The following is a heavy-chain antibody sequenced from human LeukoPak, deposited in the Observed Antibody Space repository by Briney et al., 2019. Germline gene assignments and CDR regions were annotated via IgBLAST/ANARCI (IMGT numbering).Heavy chain of an antibody. CDR2: ISSSSSYI. D-gene: IGHD1/OR15-1a*01. Sequence: RPGGSLRLSCAASGFTFSSYSMNWVRQAPGKGLEWVSSISSSSSYIYYADSVKGRSTISRDNAKNSLYLQMNSLRAEDTAVYYCARDRIADFEQLRRYYFDYWGQGTLVTVSS. J-gene: IGHJ4*02. V-gene: IGHV3-21*01. CDR1: GFTFSSYS. CDR3: ARDRIADFEQLRRYYFDY.